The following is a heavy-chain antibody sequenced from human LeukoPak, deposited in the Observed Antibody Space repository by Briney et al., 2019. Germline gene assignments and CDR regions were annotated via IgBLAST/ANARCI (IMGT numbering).Heavy chain of an antibody. CDR2: ISGDGGST. V-gene: IGHV3-23*01. J-gene: IGHJ4*02. CDR3: TLGSLYSSSWYGDY. Sequence: GGSLRLSCAASGFSSDTYAMTWVRQAPGKGLEWGSAISGDGGSTYYAVSVKGRFTISRDNSKNTLYLQMNGLRAEDTAVYYCTLGSLYSSSWYGDYWGQGTLVTVSS. CDR1: GFSSDTYA. D-gene: IGHD6-13*01.